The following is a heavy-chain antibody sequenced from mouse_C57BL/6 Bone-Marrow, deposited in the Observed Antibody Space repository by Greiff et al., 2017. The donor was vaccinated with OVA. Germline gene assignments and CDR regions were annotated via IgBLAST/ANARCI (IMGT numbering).Heavy chain of an antibody. CDR1: GYTFTDYK. Sequence: VQLQQSGPELVKPGASVKMSCKASGYTFTDYKMHWVKQSHGKSLEWIGYINPNNGGTSYNQKFKGKATLTVNKSSSTAYMELRSLTSEDSAVYYCARCYYGSSCLRLFAGWGQGTLVTVSA. CDR3: ARCYYGSSCLRLFAG. D-gene: IGHD1-1*01. V-gene: IGHV1-22*01. CDR2: INPNNGGT. J-gene: IGHJ3*01.